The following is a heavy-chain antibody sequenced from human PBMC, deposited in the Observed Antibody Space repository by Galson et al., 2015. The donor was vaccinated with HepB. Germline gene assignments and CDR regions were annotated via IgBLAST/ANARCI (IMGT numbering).Heavy chain of an antibody. CDR2: ITDSGDHT. CDR3: AKGQQSMQPYDF. CDR1: GFTFSTYG. D-gene: IGHD2/OR15-2a*01. Sequence: SLRLSCAASGFTFSTYGMNWVRQAPGKGLEWVSAITDSGDHTWYADSVRGRFSISRDNSKNTVYLQMNSLRVEDTAVYYCAKGQQSMQPYDFWGQGIPVIVSS. J-gene: IGHJ4*02. V-gene: IGHV3-23*01.